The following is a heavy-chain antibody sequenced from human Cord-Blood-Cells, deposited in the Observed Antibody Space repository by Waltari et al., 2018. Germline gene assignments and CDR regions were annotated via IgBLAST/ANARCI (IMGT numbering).Heavy chain of an antibody. D-gene: IGHD3-22*01. J-gene: IGHJ4*02. CDR1: GFTFSSYG. CDR2: ISYDGSNK. V-gene: IGHV3-30*18. CDR3: AKDRLYYYDSSGYFDN. Sequence: QVQLVESGGGVVQPGRSLRLSCAASGFTFSSYGMHWVRQAPGKGLEVVAVISYDGSNKYYADSVKGRFTISRDNSKNTLYLQMNSLRAEDTAVYYCAKDRLYYYDSSGYFDNWGQGTLVTVSS.